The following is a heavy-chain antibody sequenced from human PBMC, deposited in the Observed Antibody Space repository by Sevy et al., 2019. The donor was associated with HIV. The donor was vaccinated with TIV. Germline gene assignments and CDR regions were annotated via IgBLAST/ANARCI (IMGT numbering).Heavy chain of an antibody. J-gene: IGHJ4*02. CDR2: INPNSGGT. CDR1: GYTFTGYY. V-gene: IGHV1-2*02. Sequence: ASVKVSCKASGYTFTGYYMHWVRQAPGQGLEWMGWINPNSGGTNYAQKFQGRVTMTRDTSISTAYMELSRLRSDDTAVYYCVREISASSPYSYCSAYFDYWGQGTLVTVSS. CDR3: VREISASSPYSYCSAYFDY. D-gene: IGHD5-18*01.